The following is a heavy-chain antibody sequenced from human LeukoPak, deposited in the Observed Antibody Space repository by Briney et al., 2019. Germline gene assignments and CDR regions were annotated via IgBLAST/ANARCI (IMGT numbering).Heavy chain of an antibody. Sequence: ASVNVSCKPSGYTFTSYGISWVRQAPGQGLEWMGWISAYNGNTNYAQKLQGRVTMTTDTSTSTAYMELRSLRSDDTDVYYCARDPSNYDFWSGYYTSGWFDPWGQGTLVTVSS. CDR1: GYTFTSYG. D-gene: IGHD3-3*01. V-gene: IGHV1-18*01. CDR3: ARDPSNYDFWSGYYTSGWFDP. J-gene: IGHJ5*02. CDR2: ISAYNGNT.